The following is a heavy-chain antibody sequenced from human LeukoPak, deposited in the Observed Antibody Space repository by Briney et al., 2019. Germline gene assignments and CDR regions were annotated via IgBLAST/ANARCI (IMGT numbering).Heavy chain of an antibody. V-gene: IGHV3-21*01. Sequence: GGSLRLSCAASGFTFSSYSMSWVRQAPGNGLEWGSSITTISTYISYADSVKGRFTISRDNSKNTLYLQMNRLRGEDTAVYYCARDWGEGFFSMAFDIWGQGTMVTVSS. CDR3: ARDWGEGFFSMAFDI. CDR2: ITTISTYI. D-gene: IGHD3-16*01. CDR1: GFTFSSYS. J-gene: IGHJ3*02.